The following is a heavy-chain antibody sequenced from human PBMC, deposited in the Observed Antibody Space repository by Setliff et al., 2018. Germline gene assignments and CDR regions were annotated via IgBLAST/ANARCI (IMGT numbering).Heavy chain of an antibody. V-gene: IGHV4-34*01. D-gene: IGHD6-19*01. CDR2: INHRGST. CDR1: GGTFSDYY. Sequence: SETLSLTCAAYGGTFSDYYWTWIRQPPGKGLEWVGEINHRGSTNFSPSLKSRVTISLDTSKNQFSLNLTSVTAADTAVYYCARASSGWYSAYYYYMDVWGKGTTVTVSS. CDR3: ARASSGWYSAYYYYMDV. J-gene: IGHJ6*03.